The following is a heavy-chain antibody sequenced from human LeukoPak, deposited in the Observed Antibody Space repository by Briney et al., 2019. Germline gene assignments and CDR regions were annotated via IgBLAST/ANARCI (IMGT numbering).Heavy chain of an antibody. CDR1: GATFRNYA. D-gene: IGHD1-1*01. V-gene: IGHV1-69*13. CDR3: ARAPNEGALDI. CDR2: IIPIFGTA. Sequence: SVKVSCKASGATFRNYAISWVRQAPGQGLEWMGGIIPIFGTANYAQKFQGRVTITADESTSTAYMELSSLRSDDTAVYYCARAPNEGALDIWGQGTMVTVSS. J-gene: IGHJ3*02.